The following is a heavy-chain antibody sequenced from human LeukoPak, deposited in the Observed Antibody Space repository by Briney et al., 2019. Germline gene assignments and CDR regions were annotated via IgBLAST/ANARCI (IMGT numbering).Heavy chain of an antibody. CDR2: IWYDGSNK. CDR3: ARPGRARDNYYFDY. CDR1: GFTFSSYG. V-gene: IGHV3-33*01. Sequence: GGSLRLSCAASGFTFSSYGMHWVRQAAGKGLEWAAVIWYDGSNKYYADSVKGRFTISRDNSKNTLYLQMNSLRAEDTAVYYCARPGRARDNYYFDYWGQGTLVTVSS. D-gene: IGHD1-1*01. J-gene: IGHJ4*02.